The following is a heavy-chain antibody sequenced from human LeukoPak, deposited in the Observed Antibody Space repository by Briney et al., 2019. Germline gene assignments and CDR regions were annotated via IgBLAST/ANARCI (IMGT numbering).Heavy chain of an antibody. V-gene: IGHV1-69*13. Sequence: SVKVSCKASGGTFSSYAISWVRQAPGQGLEWMGGIIPIFGTANYAQKFQGRVTITADESTSTAYMELSGLRSEDTAVYYCARVRGYDILTGYYGVPYYFDYWGQGTLVTVSS. CDR3: ARVRGYDILTGYYGVPYYFDY. CDR1: GGTFSSYA. J-gene: IGHJ4*02. D-gene: IGHD3-9*01. CDR2: IIPIFGTA.